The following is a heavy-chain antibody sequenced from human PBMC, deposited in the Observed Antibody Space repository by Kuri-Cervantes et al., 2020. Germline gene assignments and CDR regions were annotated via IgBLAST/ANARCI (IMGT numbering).Heavy chain of an antibody. CDR3: ARDANCVGACSPHFDY. CDR2: IRHDGSNK. CDR1: GFTFSSYG. J-gene: IGHJ4*02. D-gene: IGHD2-21*02. V-gene: IGHV3-30*02. Sequence: GESLKISCAASGFTFSSYGMHWVRQAPGKGLEWVAFIRHDGSNKYYADSVKGRFTISRDNAKNSLYLQMNSLRVDDTGIYYCARDANCVGACSPHFDYWGQGIMVTVSS.